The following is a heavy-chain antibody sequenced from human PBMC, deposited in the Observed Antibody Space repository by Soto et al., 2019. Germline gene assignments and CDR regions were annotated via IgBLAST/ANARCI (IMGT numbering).Heavy chain of an antibody. CDR1: GYTFDNYD. CDR3: ARAVAWSGDGPYYMDV. CDR2: MNPDSGNT. Sequence: QVQLVQSGAEVKKPGASVKVSCKASGYTFDNYDINWVRQATGQGLEWMGWMNPDSGNTGYAQKFQGRVTMPRNTSISTAYMELSSLRSEDTAVYYCARAVAWSGDGPYYMDVWGKGTTVTVSS. V-gene: IGHV1-8*01. D-gene: IGHD3-3*01. J-gene: IGHJ6*03.